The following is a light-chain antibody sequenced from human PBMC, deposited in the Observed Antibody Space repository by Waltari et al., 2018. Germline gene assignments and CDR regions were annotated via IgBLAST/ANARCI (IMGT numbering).Light chain of an antibody. CDR3: QQYYDTPIT. J-gene: IGKJ5*01. CDR2: WAS. Sequence: DIVMTQSPDSLAVSLGERATINCKSSQTVLSTSNNNNYLAWYQKKPGQPPRVLVYWASPRASGVPDRFSGSGSGTDFTLTISSLHAEDVAVYYCQQYYDTPITFGQGTRLEIK. V-gene: IGKV4-1*01. CDR1: QTVLSTSNNNNY.